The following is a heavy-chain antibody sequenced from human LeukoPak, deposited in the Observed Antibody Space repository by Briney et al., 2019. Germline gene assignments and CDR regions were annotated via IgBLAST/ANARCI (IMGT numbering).Heavy chain of an antibody. Sequence: PSETLSLTCTVSGGSISSYYWSWIRQPPGKGLERIGYIYYSGSTNYNPSLKSRVTISVDTSKNQFSLKLSSVTAADTAVYYCAGDSSGYDAFDIWGQGTMVTVSS. CDR1: GGSISSYY. V-gene: IGHV4-59*01. D-gene: IGHD3-22*01. CDR2: IYYSGST. J-gene: IGHJ3*02. CDR3: AGDSSGYDAFDI.